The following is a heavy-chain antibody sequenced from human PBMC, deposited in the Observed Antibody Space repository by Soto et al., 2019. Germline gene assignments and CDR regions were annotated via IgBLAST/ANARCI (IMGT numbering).Heavy chain of an antibody. J-gene: IGHJ4*02. CDR1: GGTFSRFA. CDR3: ARDRDHTYDY. Sequence: QVQLVQSGAEVKKPGSSVKVSCKSSGGTFSRFAISWVRQAPGQGLEWMGGIIPIFGTTNYAQKFQGRVTITADESTSTAYMEVTTLRSEDTAVYYCARDRDHTYDYWGQGTLVTVSS. CDR2: IIPIFGTT. V-gene: IGHV1-69*01.